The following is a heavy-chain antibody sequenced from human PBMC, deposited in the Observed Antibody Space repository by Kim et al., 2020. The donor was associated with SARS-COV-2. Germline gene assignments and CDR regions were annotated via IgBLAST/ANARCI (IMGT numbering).Heavy chain of an antibody. CDR1: GFTFSTYW. CDR2: IRQDGSEK. J-gene: IGHJ4*02. V-gene: IGHV3-7*01. Sequence: GGSLRLSCAASGFTFSTYWMSWVRQGPEKGLEWVATIRQDGSEKHYVDSVKGRITISRDNAGNSLSLQLNSLSAEDTAVYYCVRGCGRSSCPYFFDFWGQGALVTVSS. D-gene: IGHD2-2*01. CDR3: VRGCGRSSCPYFFDF.